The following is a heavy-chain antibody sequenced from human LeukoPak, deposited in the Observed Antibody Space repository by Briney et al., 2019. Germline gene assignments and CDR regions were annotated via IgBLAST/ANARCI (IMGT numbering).Heavy chain of an antibody. CDR3: ARAILRYFDWLSDFDY. Sequence: ASVKVSCKASGYTFTGYYMHWVRQAPGLGLEWMGWINPNSGGTNYAQKFQGRVTMTRDTSISTAYMELSRLRSDDTAVYYCARAILRYFDWLSDFDYWGQGTLVTVSS. V-gene: IGHV1-2*02. J-gene: IGHJ4*02. CDR2: INPNSGGT. CDR1: GYTFTGYY. D-gene: IGHD3-9*01.